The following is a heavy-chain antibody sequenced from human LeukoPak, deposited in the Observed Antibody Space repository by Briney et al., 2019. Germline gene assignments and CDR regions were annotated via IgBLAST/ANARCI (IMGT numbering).Heavy chain of an antibody. V-gene: IGHV4-34*01. Sequence: SETLSRTCAVYGGSCSGYYWSWIRQPPGKGLEWFGEINHSGSTNYNPSLKSRVTISVDTSKNQFSLKLSSVTAADTAVYYCARGTEVTIFGVVIRTQGGYFDYWGQGTLVTVSS. CDR1: GGSCSGYY. CDR3: ARGTEVTIFGVVIRTQGGYFDY. J-gene: IGHJ4*02. D-gene: IGHD3-3*01. CDR2: INHSGST.